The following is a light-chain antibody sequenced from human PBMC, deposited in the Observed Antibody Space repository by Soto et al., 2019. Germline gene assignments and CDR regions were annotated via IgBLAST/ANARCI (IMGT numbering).Light chain of an antibody. V-gene: IGLV2-11*01. CDR1: SSDVGGYNY. J-gene: IGLJ3*02. CDR3: CSYAGNSLWV. CDR2: DVS. Sequence: QSALTQPRSVSGSPGQSVTISCTGTSSDVGGYNYVSWYQQHPGKAPKLMIYDVSKWPSGVPDRFSGSKSGNTASLTNSGLQAEDEADYYCCSYAGNSLWVFGGGTKLTVL.